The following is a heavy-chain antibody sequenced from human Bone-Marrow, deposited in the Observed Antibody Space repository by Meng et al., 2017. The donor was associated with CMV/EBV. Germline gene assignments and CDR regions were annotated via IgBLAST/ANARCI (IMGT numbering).Heavy chain of an antibody. CDR1: GYTFTGYY. D-gene: IGHD6-19*01. CDR3: ARRGAVELDY. Sequence: SCKAPGYTFTGYYMHWVRQAPGKGLEWMGWINPNSGGTNDEQKLQGRVTMTRDTSISTAYMELSRLRSDDTAVYYCARRGAVELDYWGQGTLVTVSS. J-gene: IGHJ4*02. V-gene: IGHV1-2*02. CDR2: INPNSGGT.